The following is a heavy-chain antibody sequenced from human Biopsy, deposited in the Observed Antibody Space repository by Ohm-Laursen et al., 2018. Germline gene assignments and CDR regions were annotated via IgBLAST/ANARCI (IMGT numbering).Heavy chain of an antibody. V-gene: IGHV3-11*01. CDR2: ISGGGTI. D-gene: IGHD4-23*01. Sequence: GSLRLSCAASGFSFSDYHMRWIRQAPGRGLEWVSYISGGGTIYYGDSMKGRVTISRDNAKNSLYLQMHSLRAEDTAVYYCARDTRWSPYSMDVWGQGTTVPVSS. J-gene: IGHJ6*02. CDR1: GFSFSDYH. CDR3: ARDTRWSPYSMDV.